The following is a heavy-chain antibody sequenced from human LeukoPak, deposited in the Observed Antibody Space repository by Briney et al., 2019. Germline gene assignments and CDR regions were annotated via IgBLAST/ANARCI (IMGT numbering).Heavy chain of an antibody. CDR2: ISYDGSNK. V-gene: IGHV3-30*18. CDR1: GFTFSSYG. J-gene: IGHJ4*02. CDR3: AKDGSIYYDFWSGPFDY. D-gene: IGHD3-3*01. Sequence: GRSLRLSCAASGFTFSSYGMHWVRQAPGKGLEWVAVISYDGSNKCYADSVKGRFTISRDNSKNTLYLQMNSLRAEDTAVYYCAKDGSIYYDFWSGPFDYWGQGTLVTVSS.